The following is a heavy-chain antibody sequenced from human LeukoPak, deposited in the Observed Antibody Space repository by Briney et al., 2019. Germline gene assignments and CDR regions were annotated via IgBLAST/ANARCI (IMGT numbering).Heavy chain of an antibody. CDR1: GYIFTSCS. CDR2: IYPGDSDT. V-gene: IGHV5-51*01. D-gene: IGHD1-1*01. CDR3: ARHETGPYFDY. J-gene: IGHJ4*02. Sequence: GESLKISCKGSGYIFTSCSIGWVRPMPGRGLEWMGIIYPGDSDTSTRPSFQGQVTISDDKSISTAYLQLSSLKASDTAICYVARHETGPYFDYWGQGTLVTVSS.